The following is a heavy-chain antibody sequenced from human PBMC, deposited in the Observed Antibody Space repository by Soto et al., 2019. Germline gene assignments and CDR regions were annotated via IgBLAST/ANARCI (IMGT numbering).Heavy chain of an antibody. CDR2: IYYSGST. D-gene: IGHD1-1*01. CDR3: ARQAKATGTVFGAFDI. J-gene: IGHJ3*02. CDR1: GGSISSYY. Sequence: SETLSLTCTVSGGSISSYYWSWIRQPPGKGLEWIGYIYYSGSTNYNPSLKSRVTISVDTSKNQFSLKLSSVTAADTAVYYCARQAKATGTVFGAFDIWGQGIMVTVSS. V-gene: IGHV4-59*08.